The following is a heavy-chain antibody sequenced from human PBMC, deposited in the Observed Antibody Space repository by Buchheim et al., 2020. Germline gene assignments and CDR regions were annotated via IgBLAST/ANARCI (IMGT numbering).Heavy chain of an antibody. Sequence: EVQLVESGGGAVRPGGSLRLSCAGSGFNFEDYGMTWVRQAPGKGLEWISGISWSGDGTDYGDSVRGRFAISRDNAKRSLYLQMNNLRAEDTALYYCARKRYEFSSSANGEYYYMDVWGKGTT. CDR3: ARKRYEFSSSANGEYYYMDV. CDR2: ISWSGDGT. CDR1: GFNFEDYG. D-gene: IGHD2-2*01. V-gene: IGHV3-20*04. J-gene: IGHJ6*03.